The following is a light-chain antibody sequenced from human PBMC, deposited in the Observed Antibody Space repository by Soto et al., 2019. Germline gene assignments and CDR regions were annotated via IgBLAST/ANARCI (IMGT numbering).Light chain of an antibody. CDR3: SSYTSSSTRL. CDR1: SSDVGGYNY. J-gene: IGLJ3*02. Sequence: QSALTQPASVSGSRGQSITISCTGTSSDVGGYNYVSWYQQHPGKAPKLMIYEVSNRPSGVSNRFSGSKSGNTASLTISGPQAEDVADYYCSSYTSSSTRLFGGGTKLTVL. V-gene: IGLV2-14*01. CDR2: EVS.